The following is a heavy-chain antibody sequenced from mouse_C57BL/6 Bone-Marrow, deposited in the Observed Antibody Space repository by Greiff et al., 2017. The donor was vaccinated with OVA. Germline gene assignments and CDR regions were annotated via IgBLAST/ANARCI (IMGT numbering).Heavy chain of an antibody. CDR2: SRNKANDYTT. CDR1: GFTFSDFY. CDR3: ARDAYDSYWYFDV. D-gene: IGHD2-4*01. J-gene: IGHJ1*03. V-gene: IGHV7-1*01. Sequence: EVQVVESGGGLVQSGRSLRLSCATSGFTFSDFYMEWVRQAPGKGLEWIAASRNKANDYTTEYSASVKGRFIVSRDTSQSILYLQMNALRAEDTAIYYCARDAYDSYWYFDVWGTGTTVTVSS.